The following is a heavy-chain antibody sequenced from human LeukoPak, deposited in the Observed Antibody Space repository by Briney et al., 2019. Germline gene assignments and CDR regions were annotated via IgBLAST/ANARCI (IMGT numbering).Heavy chain of an antibody. V-gene: IGHV6-1*01. J-gene: IGHJ4*02. Sequence: SQTLSLTCAISGDSVSSNSAAWNWIRQSPSRGLEWLGRTYYRSKWYNDYAVSVKSRITINPDTSKNQFSLQLNSVTPDDTAVYYCARDPGKDGYNGYYFDYWGQGTLVTVSS. CDR1: GDSVSSNSAA. CDR2: TYYRSKWYN. CDR3: ARDPGKDGYNGYYFDY. D-gene: IGHD5-24*01.